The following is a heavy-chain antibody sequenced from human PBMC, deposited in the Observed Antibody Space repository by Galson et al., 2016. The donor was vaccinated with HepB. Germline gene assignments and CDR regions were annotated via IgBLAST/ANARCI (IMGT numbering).Heavy chain of an antibody. J-gene: IGHJ5*02. V-gene: IGHV3-7*01. CDR1: GFTFSSYW. CDR2: INEDGSAK. Sequence: SLRLSCAASGFTFSSYWMVWVRQAPGEGLEWVANINEDGSAKNYVDSVKGRFTISRDNVKNSLYLQMNSLRVEDTAVYYCARAPGRRTVRRKGLRLKEEWGESTPINRFDPWGQGTLATVSS. CDR3: ARAPGRRTVRRKGLRLKEEWGESTPINRFDP. D-gene: IGHD3-3*01.